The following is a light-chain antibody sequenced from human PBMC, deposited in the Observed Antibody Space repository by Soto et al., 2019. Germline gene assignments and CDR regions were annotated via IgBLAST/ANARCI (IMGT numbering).Light chain of an antibody. CDR1: QSINSY. V-gene: IGKV3-15*01. CDR3: QQYNYWPPET. CDR2: GAS. J-gene: IGKJ1*01. Sequence: EIVMTQSPATLSVSPGERATLSCRASQSINSYLAWYQQKPGQAPRLLIYGASTRATGIPARFSGSGSGTEFPLTISSLQSEDIAVYYCQQYNYWPPETFGQGTKVEIK.